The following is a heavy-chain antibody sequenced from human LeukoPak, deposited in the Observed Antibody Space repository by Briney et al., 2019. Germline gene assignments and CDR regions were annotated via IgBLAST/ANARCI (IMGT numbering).Heavy chain of an antibody. D-gene: IGHD3-10*01. CDR2: INPNSGGT. J-gene: IGHJ4*02. CDR1: GYTFTDYY. Sequence: GASVKVSCKASGYTFTDYYLHWVRQAPGQGLEWMGWINPNSGGTNYAQKFQGRVTMTRDTSVSTAYMEVSSLRPDDTAVYYCARDSGEVPDYWGQGTLVTVSS. V-gene: IGHV1-2*02. CDR3: ARDSGEVPDY.